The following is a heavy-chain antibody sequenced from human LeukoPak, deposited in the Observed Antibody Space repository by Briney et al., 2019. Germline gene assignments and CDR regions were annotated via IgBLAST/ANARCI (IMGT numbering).Heavy chain of an antibody. CDR1: GFNFDDSV. CDR2: ISWNSGTI. CDR3: ARDLGARGAFDI. V-gene: IGHV3-9*01. D-gene: IGHD1-26*01. J-gene: IGHJ3*02. Sequence: GGSLRLSCAASGFNFDDSVMHWVRQAPGKGLEWVSGISWNSGTIGYADSVKGRFTISRDNAKNSLYLQMNSLRAEDTAVYYCARDLGARGAFDIWGQGTMVTVSS.